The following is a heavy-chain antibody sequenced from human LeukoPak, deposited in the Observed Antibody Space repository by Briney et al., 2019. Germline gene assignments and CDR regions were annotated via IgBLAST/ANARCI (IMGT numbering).Heavy chain of an antibody. CDR2: IYYSGTT. CDR3: ARRGRERVWFGLGPNWFDP. CDR1: GDSISSDGYS. V-gene: IGHV4-30-4*07. J-gene: IGHJ5*02. D-gene: IGHD3-10*01. Sequence: PSETLSLTCAVSGDSISSDGYSWSWIRQPPEKGLEWIGYIYYSGTTYYNPSLKSRVAISVDTSKNQFSLNLSSVTAADTAVYYCARRGRERVWFGLGPNWFDPWGQGTLVTVSS.